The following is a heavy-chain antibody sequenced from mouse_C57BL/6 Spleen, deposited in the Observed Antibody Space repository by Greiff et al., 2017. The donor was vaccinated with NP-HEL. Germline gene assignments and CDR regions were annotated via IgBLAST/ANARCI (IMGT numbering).Heavy chain of an antibody. CDR1: GYAFTNYL. V-gene: IGHV1-54*01. CDR3: ARDYYGSSYYFDY. J-gene: IGHJ2*01. CDR2: INPGSGGT. D-gene: IGHD1-1*01. Sequence: VMLVESGAELVRPGTSVKVSCKASGYAFTNYLIEWVKQRPGQGLEWIGVINPGSGGTNYNENFKGKATLTADKSSSTAYMQLSSLTSEDSAVYFCARDYYGSSYYFDYWGQGTTLTVSS.